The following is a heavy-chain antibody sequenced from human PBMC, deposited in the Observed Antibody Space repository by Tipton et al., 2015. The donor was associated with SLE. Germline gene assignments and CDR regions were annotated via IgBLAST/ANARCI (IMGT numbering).Heavy chain of an antibody. V-gene: IGHV3-30*14. J-gene: IGHJ2*01. CDR3: ARVGYWYFDL. CDR2: ISYDGSNK. Sequence: SLRLSCAASGFTFSSYAMHWVRQAPGKGLEWVAVISYDGSNKYYADSVKGRFTISRDNSKNTLYLQMNSLRAEDTAVYYCARVGYWYFDLWGRGTLVTVSS. D-gene: IGHD3-16*01. CDR1: GFTFSSYA.